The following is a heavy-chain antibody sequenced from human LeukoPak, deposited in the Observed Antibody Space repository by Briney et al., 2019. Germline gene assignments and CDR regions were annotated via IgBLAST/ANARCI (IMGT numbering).Heavy chain of an antibody. Sequence: SETLSLTCTVSGGSISSYYWSWIRQPPGKGLEWIGYIYYSGSTNYNPSLKSRVTISVDTSKNQFSLKLSSVTAADTAVYYCARDRYSGYDGFGVFDIWGQGTMVTVSS. CDR1: GGSISSYY. V-gene: IGHV4-59*01. J-gene: IGHJ3*02. D-gene: IGHD5-12*01. CDR2: IYYSGST. CDR3: ARDRYSGYDGFGVFDI.